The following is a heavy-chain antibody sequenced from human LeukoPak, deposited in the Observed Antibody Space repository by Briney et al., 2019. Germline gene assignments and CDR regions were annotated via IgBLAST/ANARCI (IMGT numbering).Heavy chain of an antibody. CDR2: IYYSGST. D-gene: IGHD1-26*01. Sequence: SETLSLTCTVSGGSVSSDSYYWSWIRQPPGKGLEWIGYIYYSGSTNYNPSLKSRVTISVDTSKNQFSLKLSSVTAADTAVYYCARASGSQHDYWGQGTLVTVSS. V-gene: IGHV4-61*01. CDR3: ARASGSQHDY. CDR1: GGSVSSDSYY. J-gene: IGHJ4*02.